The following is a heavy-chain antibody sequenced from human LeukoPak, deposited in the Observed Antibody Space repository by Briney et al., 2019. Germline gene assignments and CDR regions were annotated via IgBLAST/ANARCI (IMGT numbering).Heavy chain of an antibody. V-gene: IGHV4-59*08. CDR3: ASAIAAAGSFDY. J-gene: IGHJ4*02. D-gene: IGHD6-13*01. CDR2: IFYSGST. CDR1: GGSISSYY. Sequence: PSETLSLTCTVSGGSISSYYWSWIRQPPGKGLEWIGSIFYSGSTNYDPSLKSRVIISVDTSKNQFSLKLSSVTAADTAVYYCASAIAAAGSFDYWGQGTLVTASS.